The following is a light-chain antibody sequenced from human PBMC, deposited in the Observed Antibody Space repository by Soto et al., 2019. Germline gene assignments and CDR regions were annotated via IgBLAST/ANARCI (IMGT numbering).Light chain of an antibody. CDR3: QHYGSSFT. CDR2: AAS. CDR1: QGVNSTY. Sequence: IVLTQSPVTLSLSPGERATLSCRASQGVNSTYVAWYQQKPGQAPRLLIYAASSRATGIPDRFSGSGSGTDFILTSSRLEHEDFVVYYCQHYGSSFTFGHGTKVDIK. J-gene: IGKJ3*01. V-gene: IGKV3-20*01.